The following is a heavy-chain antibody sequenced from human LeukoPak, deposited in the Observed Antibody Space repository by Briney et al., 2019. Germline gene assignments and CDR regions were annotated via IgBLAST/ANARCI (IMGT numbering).Heavy chain of an antibody. J-gene: IGHJ4*02. D-gene: IGHD1-26*01. V-gene: IGHV1-69*04. CDR1: GGTFSSYA. CDR2: IIPILGIA. CDR3: VKDGSGSFDY. Sequence: ASVKVSCKASGGTFSSYAISWVRQAPGQGLEWMGRIIPILGIANYAQKFQGRVTITADRSTSTAYMELSSLRSEDTAVYYCVKDGSGSFDYWGQGTLVTVSS.